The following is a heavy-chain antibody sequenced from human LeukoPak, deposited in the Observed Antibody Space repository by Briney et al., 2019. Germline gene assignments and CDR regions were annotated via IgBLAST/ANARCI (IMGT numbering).Heavy chain of an antibody. CDR3: ARDLRAEGWFDP. V-gene: IGHV3-74*01. CDR2: INGDGRNI. Sequence: GGSLRLSCVASGFTFSSYWMHWVRQDPRKGLVWVSRINGDGRNINYADSVRGRFTISRDNAKNSLYLQMNSLRAEDTALYHCARDLRAEGWFDPWGQGTLVTVSS. CDR1: GFTFSSYW. D-gene: IGHD3-10*01. J-gene: IGHJ5*02.